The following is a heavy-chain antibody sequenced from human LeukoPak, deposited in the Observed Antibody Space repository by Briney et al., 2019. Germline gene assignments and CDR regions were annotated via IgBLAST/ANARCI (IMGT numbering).Heavy chain of an antibody. CDR2: INPGGGYT. CDR3: ARDAGGVGAD. Sequence: ASVKVSCKASGYTFTSYYMHWVRQAPGQGLEWMGMINPGGGYTSDAQKFQGRVTMTRDTSASTVYMELSSLRSEDTAVYYCARDAGGVGADWGQGTLVTVSS. CDR1: GYTFTSYY. V-gene: IGHV1-46*01. D-gene: IGHD1-26*01. J-gene: IGHJ4*02.